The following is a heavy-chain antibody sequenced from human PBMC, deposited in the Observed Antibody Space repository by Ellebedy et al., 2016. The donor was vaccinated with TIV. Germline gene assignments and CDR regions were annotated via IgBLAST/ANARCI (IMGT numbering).Heavy chain of an antibody. V-gene: IGHV1-69*04. D-gene: IGHD3-16*01. Sequence: SVKVSCXASGGTFSSYAISWVRQAPGQGLEWMGRIIPILGIANYAQKFQGRVTITADKSTSTAYMELSSLRSEDTAVYYCASGVSMSPPFMTQGAFDIWGQGTMVTVSS. CDR3: ASGVSMSPPFMTQGAFDI. CDR2: IIPILGIA. J-gene: IGHJ3*02. CDR1: GGTFSSYA.